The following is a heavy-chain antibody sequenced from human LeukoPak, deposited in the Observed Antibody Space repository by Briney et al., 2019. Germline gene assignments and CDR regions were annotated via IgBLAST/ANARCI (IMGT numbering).Heavy chain of an antibody. Sequence: GASVKVSCKASGYTFTTSYIHWVRQAPGQGLEWMGIINPSGGSTSYAQKFQGRVGMTRDMSTSTVYMELSSLRSEDTAVYYCARDGRPLVGATCDYWGQETLVTVSS. CDR3: ARDGRPLVGATCDY. CDR2: INPSGGST. CDR1: GYTFTTSY. V-gene: IGHV1-46*01. D-gene: IGHD1-26*01. J-gene: IGHJ4*02.